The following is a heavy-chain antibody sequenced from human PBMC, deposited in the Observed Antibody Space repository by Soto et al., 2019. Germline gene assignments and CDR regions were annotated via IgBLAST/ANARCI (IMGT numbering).Heavy chain of an antibody. V-gene: IGHV1-18*01. J-gene: IGHJ4*02. CDR3: ARDLLVVSPAAYFDY. CDR2: ISAYNGNT. Sequence: QVQLVQSGPEVKKPGASVKVSCKTSGYNFATYGMSWVRQAPGQGLEWIGWISAYNGNTESTQKFHGRVTMTTDTSTGTAYMELSGLTSDDSAMYYCARDLLVVSPAAYFDYWGQGTLVTVSS. CDR1: GYNFATYG. D-gene: IGHD2-21*01.